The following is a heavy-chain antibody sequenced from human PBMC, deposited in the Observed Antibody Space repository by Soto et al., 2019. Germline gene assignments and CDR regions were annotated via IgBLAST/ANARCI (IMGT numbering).Heavy chain of an antibody. J-gene: IGHJ4*02. V-gene: IGHV3-48*02. CDR1: GFTFSSYS. D-gene: IGHD1-26*01. Sequence: GGSLRLSCAASGFTFSSYSMNWVRQAPGKGLEWVSYISSSSSTIYYADSVKGRFTISRDNAKNSLYLQMNSLRDEDTAVYYCARVTVGATTAYFDYWGQGTLVTVSS. CDR3: ARVTVGATTAYFDY. CDR2: ISSSSSTI.